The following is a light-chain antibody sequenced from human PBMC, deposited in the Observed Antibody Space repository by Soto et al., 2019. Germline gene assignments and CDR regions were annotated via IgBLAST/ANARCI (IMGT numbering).Light chain of an antibody. Sequence: QSALTQPPSASGSPGQSVTITCSGTSSDVGEENYVSWYQQHPGKVPKLILYEVSKRPSGVPDRFSGSRSGNTASLTVSGLQAEVEADYYCGSFAGSPVVFGGGTKLTVL. CDR3: GSFAGSPVV. CDR2: EVS. J-gene: IGLJ2*01. V-gene: IGLV2-8*01. CDR1: SSDVGEENY.